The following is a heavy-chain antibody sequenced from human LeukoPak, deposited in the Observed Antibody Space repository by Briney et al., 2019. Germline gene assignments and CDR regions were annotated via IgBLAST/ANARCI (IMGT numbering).Heavy chain of an antibody. V-gene: IGHV3-23*01. CDR1: GLSLNNYA. CDR3: ARDWRDSSGKFPNDAFDI. J-gene: IGHJ3*02. D-gene: IGHD3-22*01. CDR2: SSSSDDGK. Sequence: GGSLRLSCTASGLSLNNYAMSWVRQVPGKGLEWVSASSSSDDGKWYAESVRGRFTISRDTSKNTVYLQMNSLRAEDTAVYYCARDWRDSSGKFPNDAFDIWGQGTMVTVSS.